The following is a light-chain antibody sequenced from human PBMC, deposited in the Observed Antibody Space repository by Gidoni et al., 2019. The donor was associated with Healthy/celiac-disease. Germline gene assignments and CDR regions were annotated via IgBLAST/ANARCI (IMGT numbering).Light chain of an antibody. Sequence: AIRMTQSPSSFSASTGDRVTLTCRASQGISSYLAWYQQKPGKAPKLLIYDASTLQSGVPSRFSGSGSGTDCTLTISCLQSEDFATYYCQQYNSYPRTFGQGTKVEIK. CDR1: QGISSY. CDR3: QQYNSYPRT. CDR2: DAS. V-gene: IGKV1-8*01. J-gene: IGKJ1*01.